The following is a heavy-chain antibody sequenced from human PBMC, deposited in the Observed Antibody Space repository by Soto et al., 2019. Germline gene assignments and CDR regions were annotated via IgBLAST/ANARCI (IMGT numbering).Heavy chain of an antibody. V-gene: IGHV1-18*01. D-gene: IGHD2-15*01. J-gene: IGHJ6*03. CDR1: GYTFTSYG. CDR2: ISAYNGNT. CDR3: ARVSYTGWLHYMDV. Sequence: ASVKVSCKASGYTFTSYGISWVRQAPGQGLEWMGWISAYNGNTNYAQKLQGRVTMTIDTSTSTAYMELRSLRSDDTAVYYCARVSYTGWLHYMDVWGKGTTVTVSS.